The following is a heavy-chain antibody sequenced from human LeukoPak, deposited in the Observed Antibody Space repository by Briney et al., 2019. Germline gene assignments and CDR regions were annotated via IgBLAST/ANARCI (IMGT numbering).Heavy chain of an antibody. Sequence: SETLSLTCAVYGVSFSGYYRSWIRQPPGKGLEWIGEINHSGSTNYNPSLKSRVTISVDTSKNQFSLKLSSVTAADTAVYYCARGLTWGGYSYGSDAFDIWGQGTMVTVSS. D-gene: IGHD5-18*01. CDR3: ARGLTWGGYSYGSDAFDI. CDR1: GVSFSGYY. J-gene: IGHJ3*02. V-gene: IGHV4-34*01. CDR2: INHSGST.